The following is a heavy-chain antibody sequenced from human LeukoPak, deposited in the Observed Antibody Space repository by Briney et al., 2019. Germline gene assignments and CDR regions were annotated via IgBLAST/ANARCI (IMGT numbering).Heavy chain of an antibody. J-gene: IGHJ5*02. CDR3: ARGLTTMVRGVNDWFDP. D-gene: IGHD3-10*01. V-gene: IGHV1-2*02. CDR2: INPNSGAT. CDR1: GYTFTVNY. Sequence: VSVKVSCKASGYTFTVNYIHWVRQAPGQGLEWMGWINPNSGATNYAQKFQGRVTMTRDTSISTAYMELSRLRSDDTAVYYCARGLTTMVRGVNDWFDPWGQGTLVTVSS.